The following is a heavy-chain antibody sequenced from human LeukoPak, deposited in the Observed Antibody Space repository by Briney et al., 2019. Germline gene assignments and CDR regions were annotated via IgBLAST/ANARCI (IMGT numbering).Heavy chain of an antibody. CDR1: GFTFSSYW. J-gene: IGHJ4*02. CDR2: ISGSGGST. Sequence: PGGSLRLSCAASGFTFSSYWMTWVRQAPGKGLEWVSAISGSGGSTYYADSVKGRFTISRDNSKNTLYLQMNSLRAEDTAVYYCVSGRYSTSSWYPTRFDYWGQGTLVTVSS. D-gene: IGHD6-13*01. CDR3: VSGRYSTSSWYPTRFDY. V-gene: IGHV3-23*01.